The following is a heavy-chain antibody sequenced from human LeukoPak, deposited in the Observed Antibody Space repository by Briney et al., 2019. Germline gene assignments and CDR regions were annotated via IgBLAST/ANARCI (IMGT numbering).Heavy chain of an antibody. CDR3: ALRGYYDILTGYYVGTYYFDY. V-gene: IGHV5-51*01. CDR1: GYSFTSYW. Sequence: GESLKISCKGSGYSFTSYWIGWVRQMPGKGREWMGIIFLGDSDTRYSPSFQGQVTISADKSISTAYLQWSSLKASDTAMYYCALRGYYDILTGYYVGTYYFDYWGQGTLVTVSS. D-gene: IGHD3-9*01. CDR2: IFLGDSDT. J-gene: IGHJ4*02.